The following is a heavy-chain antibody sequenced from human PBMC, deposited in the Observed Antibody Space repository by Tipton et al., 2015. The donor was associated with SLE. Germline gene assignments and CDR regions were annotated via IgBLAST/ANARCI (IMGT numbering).Heavy chain of an antibody. CDR1: GCSISSSSYY. J-gene: IGHJ6*02. Sequence: TLSLTCTVSGCSISSSSYYWGWIRQPPGKGLEWIGSIYYSGSTYYNPSLKSRVTISVDTSKNQFSLKLSSATAADTAVYYCARSPYDYCYYYGMDVWGQGTTVTVSS. CDR3: ARSPYDYCYYYGMDV. V-gene: IGHV4-39*07. CDR2: IYYSGST.